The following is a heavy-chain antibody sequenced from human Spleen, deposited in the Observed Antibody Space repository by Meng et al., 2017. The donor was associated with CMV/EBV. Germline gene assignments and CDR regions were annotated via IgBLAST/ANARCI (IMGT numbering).Heavy chain of an antibody. Sequence: SETLSLTCTVAGGSISSYYWSWIRQPPGKGLEWIGYIYASGSTNYNPSLKSRVTISVDTSTNQFSLKVSSVTAADTVVYYCASTACGCYDFWSGWFDTWGQGTLVTVSS. J-gene: IGHJ5*02. CDR3: ASTACGCYDFWSGWFDT. CDR2: IYASGST. V-gene: IGHV4-59*01. CDR1: GGSISSYY. D-gene: IGHD3-3*01.